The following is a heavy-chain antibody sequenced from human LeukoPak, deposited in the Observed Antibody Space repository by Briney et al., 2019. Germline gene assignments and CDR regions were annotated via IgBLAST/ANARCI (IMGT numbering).Heavy chain of an antibody. Sequence: SETLSLTCTVSDDSIRHSIYYWVWIRQPPGKGLEWIGNIYYSGTTYYNPSLKSRVTISIDTSKNQFSLKLRSVTAADTAVYYCARERGGSYGYFDSWGQGTLVTVSS. CDR3: ARERGGSYGYFDS. CDR1: DDSIRHSIYY. J-gene: IGHJ4*02. V-gene: IGHV4-39*07. D-gene: IGHD5-18*01. CDR2: IYYSGTT.